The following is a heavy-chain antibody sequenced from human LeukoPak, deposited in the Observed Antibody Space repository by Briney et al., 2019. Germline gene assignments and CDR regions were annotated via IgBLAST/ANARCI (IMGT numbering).Heavy chain of an antibody. CDR2: ISGSGGST. CDR1: GFTFSSYA. CDR3: AKVYCGGDCYLYYFDY. Sequence: GGSLRLSCAASGFTFSSYAMSWVRQAPGKGLEWVSAISGSGGSTYYADSVKGRFTISRDNSKNTLYLQMNSLRAEDTAVYYCAKVYCGGDCYLYYFDYRGQGTLVTVSS. J-gene: IGHJ4*02. V-gene: IGHV3-23*01. D-gene: IGHD2-21*02.